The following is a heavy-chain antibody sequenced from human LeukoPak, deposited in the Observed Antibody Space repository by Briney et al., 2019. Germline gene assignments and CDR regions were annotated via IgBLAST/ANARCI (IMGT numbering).Heavy chain of an antibody. J-gene: IGHJ4*02. CDR1: GDSINSGHYY. V-gene: IGHV4-39*01. CDR2: TYHSGNT. Sequence: SETLSLTCSVSGDSINSGHYYWAWIRQPPGKGLEWIGTTYHSGNTFYNLSLKSRLTISVDTSKNQFSLKLSSVTAADTAVYFCARRMRTNTWYYFDYWGPGTLVAVSS. CDR3: ARRMRTNTWYYFDY. D-gene: IGHD2-8*01.